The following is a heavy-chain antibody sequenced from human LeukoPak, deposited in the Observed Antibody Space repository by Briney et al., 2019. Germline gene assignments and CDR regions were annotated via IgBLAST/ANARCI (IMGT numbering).Heavy chain of an antibody. CDR2: ISAYNGNT. CDR1: GYTFTSYG. Sequence: ASVKVSCKASGYTFTSYGISWVRQAPGQGLEWMGWISAYNGNTNYAQKLQGRVTMTTDTSTSTAYMELRSLRSDDTAVYYCARQGYDFWSDYYFDYWGQGTLVTVSS. D-gene: IGHD3-3*01. J-gene: IGHJ4*02. V-gene: IGHV1-18*01. CDR3: ARQGYDFWSDYYFDY.